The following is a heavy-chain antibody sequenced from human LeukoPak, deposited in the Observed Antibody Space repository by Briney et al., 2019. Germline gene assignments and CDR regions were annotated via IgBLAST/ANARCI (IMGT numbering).Heavy chain of an antibody. CDR2: ISSSGSTI. D-gene: IGHD3-3*01. CDR3: ARADYDFWSGYEYYYYYMDV. Sequence: GGSLRLSCAASGFTFSTYEMNWVRQAPGKGLEWVSYISSSGSTIYYADSVKGRFTISRDNAKNSLYLQMNSLRAEDTAVYYCARADYDFWSGYEYYYYYMDVWGKGTTVTVSS. J-gene: IGHJ6*03. V-gene: IGHV3-48*03. CDR1: GFTFSTYE.